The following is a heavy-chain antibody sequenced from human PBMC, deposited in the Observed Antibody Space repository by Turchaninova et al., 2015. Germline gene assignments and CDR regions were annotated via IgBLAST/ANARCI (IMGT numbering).Heavy chain of an antibody. CDR3: ARGDYYDSSGYSY. J-gene: IGHJ4*02. CDR1: GFTCSSFA. Sequence: QVHLVELGGAVVRLGDAQCILCAAFGFTCSSFAMHWVRQGPGKGLEWVEVISYDGSNKYYADSVKGRFTISRDNSKNTLYLQMNSLRAEDTAVYYCARGDYYDSSGYSYWGQGTLVTVSS. V-gene: IGHV3-30*01. D-gene: IGHD3-22*01. CDR2: ISYDGSNK.